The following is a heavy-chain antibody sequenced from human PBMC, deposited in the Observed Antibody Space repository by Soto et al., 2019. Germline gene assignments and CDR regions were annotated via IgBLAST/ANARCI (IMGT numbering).Heavy chain of an antibody. Sequence: SLRLSCAASGFTFSSYGMHWVRQAPGKGLEWVAVISYDGSNKYYADSVKGRFTISRDNSKNTLYLQMNSLRAEDTAVYYCAKDFLGYSYGPLNYWGQGTLVTV. J-gene: IGHJ4*02. V-gene: IGHV3-30*18. CDR2: ISYDGSNK. CDR1: GFTFSSYG. D-gene: IGHD5-18*01. CDR3: AKDFLGYSYGPLNY.